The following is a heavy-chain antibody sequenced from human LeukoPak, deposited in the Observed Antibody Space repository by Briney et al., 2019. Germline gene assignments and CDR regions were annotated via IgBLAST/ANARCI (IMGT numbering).Heavy chain of an antibody. V-gene: IGHV3-48*01. D-gene: IGHD1-1*01. CDR3: ARGGVSIPLEP. J-gene: IGHJ5*02. Sequence: GGSLRLSCADSGFTFSSYSMNWVRQAPGKGLEWVSYISSSSSTIYYADSVKGRFTISRDNAKNSLYLQMNSLRAEDTAVYYCARGGVSIPLEPWGQGTLVTVSS. CDR1: GFTFSSYS. CDR2: ISSSSSTI.